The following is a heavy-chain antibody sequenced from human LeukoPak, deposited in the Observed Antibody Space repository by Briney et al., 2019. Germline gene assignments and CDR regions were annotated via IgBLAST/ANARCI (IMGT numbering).Heavy chain of an antibody. J-gene: IGHJ6*03. CDR2: IYQSGSS. V-gene: IGHV4-4*02. D-gene: IGHD1-26*01. CDR1: GGSIGSRNW. CDR3: ARGGRIVGGTLPNYYHYMDV. Sequence: SETLSLTCAVSGGSIGSRNWWSWVRQPPGQGLQWIGEIYQSGSSIYNPSLRSRVTMSVDKSKDQLSLKLSSVTAADTAVYYWARGGRIVGGTLPNYYHYMDVWGKGTTVTVSS.